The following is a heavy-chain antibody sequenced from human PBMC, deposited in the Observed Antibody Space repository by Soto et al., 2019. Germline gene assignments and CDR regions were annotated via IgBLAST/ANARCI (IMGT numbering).Heavy chain of an antibody. CDR2: IIPIFGTA. J-gene: IGHJ4*02. D-gene: IGHD3-22*01. CDR1: GGTFSSYA. CDR3: ARGIRVAHYDSSGYYPPDY. V-gene: IGHV1-69*13. Sequence: SVKVSCKASGGTFSSYAISWVRQAPGQGLEWMGGIIPIFGTANYAQKFQGRVTITADESTSTAYMELSSLGSEDTAVYYCARGIRVAHYDSSGYYPPDYWGQGTLVTVSS.